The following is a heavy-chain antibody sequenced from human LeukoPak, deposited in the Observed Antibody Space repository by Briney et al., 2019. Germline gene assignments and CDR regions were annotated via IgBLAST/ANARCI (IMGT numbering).Heavy chain of an antibody. CDR1: GGTFSSYA. V-gene: IGHV1-69*04. CDR3: AGETGSMAHFDY. CDR2: IIPILGIA. J-gene: IGHJ4*02. D-gene: IGHD3-9*01. Sequence: GSSVKVSCKASGGTFSSYAISWVRQAPGQGLEWMGRIIPILGIANYAQKFQGRVTITADKSTSTAYMELSSLRSEDTAVYYCAGETGSMAHFDYWGQGTLVTVSS.